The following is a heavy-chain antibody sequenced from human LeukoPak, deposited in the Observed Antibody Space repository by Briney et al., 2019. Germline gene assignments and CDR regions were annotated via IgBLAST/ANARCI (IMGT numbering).Heavy chain of an antibody. CDR3: IRDLFDDYSLDY. D-gene: IGHD3-16*01. CDR1: GFTFSSYS. Sequence: PGGSLRLSCAASGFTFSSYSMNWVRQAPGKGLEWVSSINSDSSLMFYAETVKGRFTISRDNARNSLYLQMNSLRAEDTAVYYCIRDLFDDYSLDYWGQGALVTVSS. J-gene: IGHJ4*02. V-gene: IGHV3-21*01. CDR2: INSDSSLM.